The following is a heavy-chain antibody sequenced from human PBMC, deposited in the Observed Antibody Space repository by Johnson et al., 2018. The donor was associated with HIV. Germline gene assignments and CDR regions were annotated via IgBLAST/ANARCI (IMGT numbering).Heavy chain of an antibody. CDR3: ARDQSGYVL. J-gene: IGHJ3*01. CDR1: GFTISSYW. D-gene: IGHD5-12*01. V-gene: IGHV3-7*05. CDR2: IKEDGSAK. Sequence: EVQLVESGGGVVQPGGSLRLSCAASGFTISSYWMSWVRQAPGKGLEWVANIKEDGSAKYYVDSVRGRFTISRDNAKNSLFLQMASLRAEDTAVYYCARDQSGYVLWGPGTMVTVSS.